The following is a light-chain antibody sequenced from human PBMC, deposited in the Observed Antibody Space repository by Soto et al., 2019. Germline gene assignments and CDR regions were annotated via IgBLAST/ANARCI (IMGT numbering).Light chain of an antibody. CDR1: SSDVGGYNS. V-gene: IGLV2-14*03. CDR3: SSYTSSNTYV. Sequence: QSALTQPASVSGSPRQSIAISCTGTSSDVGGYNSVSWYQQHPGKAPKLMIYNVSNRASGVSDRFSGSKSGNTASLTISGLQAEDEADYYCSSYTSSNTYVFGAGTKVTVL. CDR2: NVS. J-gene: IGLJ1*01.